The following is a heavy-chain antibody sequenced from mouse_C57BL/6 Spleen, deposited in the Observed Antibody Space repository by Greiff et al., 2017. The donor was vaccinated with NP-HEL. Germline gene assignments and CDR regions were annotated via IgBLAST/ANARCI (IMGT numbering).Heavy chain of an antibody. CDR1: GYAFSSSW. D-gene: IGHD2-2*01. V-gene: IGHV1-82*01. Sequence: VQLQQSGPELVKPGASVKISCKASGYAFSSSWMNWVKQRPGKGLEWIGRIYPGDGDTNYNGKFKGKATLTADKSSSTAYMQLSSLTSEDSAVYFCARCYYGYDGYFDVWGTGTTVTVSS. J-gene: IGHJ1*03. CDR3: ARCYYGYDGYFDV. CDR2: IYPGDGDT.